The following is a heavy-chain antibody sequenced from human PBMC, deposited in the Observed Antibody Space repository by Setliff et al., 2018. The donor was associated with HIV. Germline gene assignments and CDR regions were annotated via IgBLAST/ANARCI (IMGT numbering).Heavy chain of an antibody. V-gene: IGHV1-18*01. CDR2: ISAYNGNT. J-gene: IGHJ3*02. Sequence: ASVKVSCKASGYRFSSYGISWVRQAPGQGLEWMGWISAYNGNTKYTQKFQGRVTMTTDTSTSTAYMELRSLRSDDTAVYYCARGAYSSIWLSQVLNAFDIWGQGTMVTVSS. CDR3: ARGAYSSIWLSQVLNAFDI. D-gene: IGHD6-13*01. CDR1: GYRFSSYG.